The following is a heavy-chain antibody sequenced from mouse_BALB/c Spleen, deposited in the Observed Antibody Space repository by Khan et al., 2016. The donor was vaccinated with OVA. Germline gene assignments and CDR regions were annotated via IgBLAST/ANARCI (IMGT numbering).Heavy chain of an antibody. CDR2: IYPGDGNT. CDR3: VRGGNNTGYFDY. D-gene: IGHD1-1*01. Sequence: VQLQESGTELARPGASVKLSCKASGYTFTSYWMQWVKQRPGQGLEWIGAIYPGDGNTRYTQKFKGKATMTADTSSSTAYMQLSSLASEDSAVYFCVRGGNNTGYFDYGGQGTTLTVSS. V-gene: IGHV1-87*01. J-gene: IGHJ2*01. CDR1: GYTFTSYW.